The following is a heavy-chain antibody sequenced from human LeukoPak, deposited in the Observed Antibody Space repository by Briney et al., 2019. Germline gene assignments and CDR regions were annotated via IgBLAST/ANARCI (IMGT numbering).Heavy chain of an antibody. CDR2: ISWNSGGI. D-gene: IGHD1-26*01. Sequence: GGSLRLSCAASGFTFGDYAMHRVRQAPGKGLEWVSGISWNSGGIGYADSVKGRFTISRDNAKNSLYLQMNSLRAEDTALYYCAKDIVGATTGPFDYWGQGTLVTVSS. J-gene: IGHJ4*02. CDR1: GFTFGDYA. CDR3: AKDIVGATTGPFDY. V-gene: IGHV3-9*01.